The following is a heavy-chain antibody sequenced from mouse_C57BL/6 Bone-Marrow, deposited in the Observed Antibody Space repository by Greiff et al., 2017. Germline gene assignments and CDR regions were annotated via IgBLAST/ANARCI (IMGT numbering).Heavy chain of an antibody. CDR2: IDPETGGT. CDR1: GYTFTDYE. CDR3: TRGNYYGSSYWYFDV. V-gene: IGHV1-15*01. D-gene: IGHD1-1*01. Sequence: QVQLKQSGAELVRPGASVTLSCKASGYTFTDYEMHWVKQTPVHGLEWIGAIDPETGGTAYNQKFKGKAILTADKSSSTAYMELRSLTSEDSAVYYCTRGNYYGSSYWYFDVGGTGTTVTVSS. J-gene: IGHJ1*03.